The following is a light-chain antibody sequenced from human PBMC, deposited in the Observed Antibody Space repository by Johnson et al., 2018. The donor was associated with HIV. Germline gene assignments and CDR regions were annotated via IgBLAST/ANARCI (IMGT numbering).Light chain of an antibody. J-gene: IGLJ1*01. V-gene: IGLV1-51*01. CDR3: GIWDKSLRAYV. CDR2: DNN. CDR1: SSNIGNNY. Sequence: QSVLTQPPSVSAAPGQKVTISCSGSSSNIGNNYVSWYQQLPGTAPNLLIYDNNKRPSGIPDRFSGSKSGTSATLGITGLQTGAEADYYCGIWDKSLRAYVFGTGTKGTVL.